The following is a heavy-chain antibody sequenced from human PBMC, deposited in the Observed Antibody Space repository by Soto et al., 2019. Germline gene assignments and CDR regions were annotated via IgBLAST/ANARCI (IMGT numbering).Heavy chain of an antibody. Sequence: PSETLSLTCTVSGGSISSYYWSWIRQPPGKGLEWIGYIYYSGSTNYNPSLKSRVTISVDTSKNQFSLKLSSVTAADTAVYYCAMSYSSHVFDWFDPWGQGTLVTAPQ. D-gene: IGHD6-13*01. CDR3: AMSYSSHVFDWFDP. J-gene: IGHJ5*02. CDR2: IYYSGST. V-gene: IGHV4-59*01. CDR1: GGSISSYY.